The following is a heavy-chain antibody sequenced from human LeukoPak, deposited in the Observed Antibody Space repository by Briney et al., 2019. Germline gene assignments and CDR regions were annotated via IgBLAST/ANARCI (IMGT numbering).Heavy chain of an antibody. CDR1: GYTFTGYY. D-gene: IGHD6-19*01. J-gene: IGHJ6*03. V-gene: IGHV7-4-1*02. CDR3: ARGPSGWYLSYYYYYMDV. Sequence: ASVKVSCKASGYTFTGYYMHWVRQAPGQGLEWMGWINTNTGNPTYAQGFTGRFVFSLDTSVSTAYLQISSLKAEDTAVYYCARGPSGWYLSYYYYYMDVWGKGTTVTVSS. CDR2: INTNTGNP.